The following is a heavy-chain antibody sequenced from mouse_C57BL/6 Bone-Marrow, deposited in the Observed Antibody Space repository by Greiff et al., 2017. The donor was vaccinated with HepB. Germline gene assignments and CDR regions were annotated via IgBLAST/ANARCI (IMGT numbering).Heavy chain of an antibody. Sequence: ESGPGLVKPSQSLSLTCSVTGYSITSGYYWNWIRQFPGNKLEWMGYISYDGSNNYNPSLKNRISITRDTSKNQFFLKLNSVTTEDTATYYCARGGLLRYRLDDWGQGTTLTVSS. CDR3: ARGGLLRYRLDD. D-gene: IGHD1-1*01. J-gene: IGHJ2*01. V-gene: IGHV3-6*01. CDR1: GYSITSGYY. CDR2: ISYDGSN.